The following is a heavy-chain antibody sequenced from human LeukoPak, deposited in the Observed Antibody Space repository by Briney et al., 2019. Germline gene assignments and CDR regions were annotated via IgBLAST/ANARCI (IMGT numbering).Heavy chain of an antibody. Sequence: GASVKVSCKASGYTFTGYYMHWVRQAPGQGLEWMGWLNPNSGGTNFAQKFQGRVTMTRDTSISTVYMELSRLRSDDTAVYYCARDPNYSGYCTNGVCPNNWFDPWGQGTLVTVSS. D-gene: IGHD2-8*01. J-gene: IGHJ5*02. V-gene: IGHV1-2*02. CDR2: LNPNSGGT. CDR3: ARDPNYSGYCTNGVCPNNWFDP. CDR1: GYTFTGYY.